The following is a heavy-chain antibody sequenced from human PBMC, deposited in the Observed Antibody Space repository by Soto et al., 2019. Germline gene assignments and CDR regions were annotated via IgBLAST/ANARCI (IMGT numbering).Heavy chain of an antibody. V-gene: IGHV1-3*01. J-gene: IGHJ4*02. CDR1: GYTFTTCT. Sequence: ASVKVSCKACGYTFTTCTMHWVRQAPGQRLEWMGWINAGNGDTKYSQTFQGRVTITRDTSASTAYMELSSLRSEDTAVYYCSRYYCCCGNSYLLFDSWGQGTLVTVSS. D-gene: IGHD2-15*01. CDR3: SRYYCCCGNSYLLFDS. CDR2: INAGNGDT.